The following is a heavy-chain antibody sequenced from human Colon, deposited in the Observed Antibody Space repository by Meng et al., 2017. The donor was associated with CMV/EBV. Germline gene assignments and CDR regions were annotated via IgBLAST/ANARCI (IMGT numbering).Heavy chain of an antibody. CDR3: ARDPSLITISGVVTYVMDV. D-gene: IGHD3-3*01. V-gene: IGHV3-48*03. CDR1: GFNFRSYE. CDR2: ISSGGHTI. J-gene: IGHJ6*02. Sequence: GGSLRLSCSASGFNFRSYEMNWVRQAPGKGLEGVSYISSGGHTIQYADSLKGRFTISRDNTNNSLYLQMSSLRADDTAVYYCARDPSLITISGVVTYVMDVWGPGTTVTVSS.